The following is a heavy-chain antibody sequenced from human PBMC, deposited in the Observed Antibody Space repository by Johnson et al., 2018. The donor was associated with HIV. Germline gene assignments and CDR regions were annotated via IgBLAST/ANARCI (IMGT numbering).Heavy chain of an antibody. CDR3: ARGRPNYYDSSGRYVPVAFDI. Sequence: QVQLVESGGGVVQPGRSLRLSCAASGFTFSSYAMHWVRQAPGKGLEWVAVISYDGSNKYYADSVKGRFTISRDNSKNTLYLQMNSLRAEDTAVDYCARGRPNYYDSSGRYVPVAFDIWGQGTMVTVSS. CDR2: ISYDGSNK. D-gene: IGHD3-22*01. V-gene: IGHV3-30*04. CDR1: GFTFSSYA. J-gene: IGHJ3*02.